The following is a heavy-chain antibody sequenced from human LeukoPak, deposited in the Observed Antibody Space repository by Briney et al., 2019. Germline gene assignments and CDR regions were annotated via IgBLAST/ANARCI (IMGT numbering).Heavy chain of an antibody. V-gene: IGHV3-48*03. J-gene: IGHJ4*02. CDR3: ARDLSGYDYFDY. CDR2: ISSSGSTI. D-gene: IGHD5-12*01. CDR1: GFTFSSYE. Sequence: GGSLRRSCAASGFTFSSYETNWVRQAPGKGLEWVSYISSSGSTIYYADSVKGRFTISRDNAKNSLYLQMNSLRAEDTAVYYCARDLSGYDYFDYWGQGTLVTVSS.